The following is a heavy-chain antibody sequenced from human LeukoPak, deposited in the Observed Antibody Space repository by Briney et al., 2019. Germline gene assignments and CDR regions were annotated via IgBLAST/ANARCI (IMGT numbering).Heavy chain of an antibody. CDR1: GFTFSSYG. V-gene: IGHV3-33*01. J-gene: IGHJ4*02. Sequence: GRSLRRSCAASGFTFSSYGMHWVRQAPGKGLEWVAVIWYDGNNKYYADSVKGRFTISRDNSKNTLYLQMNSLRAEDTAAYYCARSTSSEYDIYHFDYWGQGTLVTVSS. CDR3: ARSTSSEYDIYHFDY. CDR2: IWYDGNNK. D-gene: IGHD3-9*01.